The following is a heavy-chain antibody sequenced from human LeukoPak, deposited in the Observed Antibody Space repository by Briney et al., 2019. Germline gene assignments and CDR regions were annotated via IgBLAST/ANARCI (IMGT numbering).Heavy chain of an antibody. V-gene: IGHV3-30*18. Sequence: GGSLRLSCAASGFTFSSYGMHWVRQAPGKGLEWVAVISYDGTNKYYADSVKGRFTISRDNSKNTLYLQMNSLRAEDAAVYYCAKAPVTTCSGAYCYPFDYWGQGTLVTVSS. D-gene: IGHD2-15*01. CDR1: GFTFSSYG. J-gene: IGHJ4*02. CDR2: ISYDGTNK. CDR3: AKAPVTTCSGAYCYPFDY.